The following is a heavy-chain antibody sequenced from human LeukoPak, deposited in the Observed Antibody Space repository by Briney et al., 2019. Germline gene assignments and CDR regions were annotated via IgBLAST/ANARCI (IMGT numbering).Heavy chain of an antibody. CDR3: AKGPRHSYGQQFDY. D-gene: IGHD5-18*01. V-gene: IGHV3-23*01. Sequence: GGSLRLSCAASGFTFSSYGMSWVRQAPGKGLEWVSAISGSGGSTYYTDSVKGRFTIPRDNSKNTLYLQMNSLRAEDTAVYYCAKGPRHSYGQQFDYWGQGTLVTVSS. J-gene: IGHJ4*02. CDR2: ISGSGGST. CDR1: GFTFSSYG.